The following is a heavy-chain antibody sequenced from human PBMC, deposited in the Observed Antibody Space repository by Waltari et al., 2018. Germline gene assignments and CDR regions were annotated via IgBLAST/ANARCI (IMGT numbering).Heavy chain of an antibody. V-gene: IGHV1-2*06. CDR1: GYTLPGHY. J-gene: IGHJ5*01. D-gene: IGHD3-22*01. CDR2: INPNSGGT. Sequence: QVQLVQRGAEVKKPGASVKVSCKASGYTLPGHYLPWGRQAPGQGLEWMGRINPNSGGTNYAQKFQGRVTMTRDTSINTAYMELSRLRPDDTAVYYCAKGQEHYYDNSGSFVSWGQGTLVTVSS. CDR3: AKGQEHYYDNSGSFVS.